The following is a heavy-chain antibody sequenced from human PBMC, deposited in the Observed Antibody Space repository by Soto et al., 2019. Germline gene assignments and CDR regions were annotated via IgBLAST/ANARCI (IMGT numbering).Heavy chain of an antibody. CDR2: ISASGGST. V-gene: IGHV3-23*01. D-gene: IGHD1-26*01. Sequence: EVQLLESGGGLVQPGGSLRLSCAASGFTFSSYAMSWVRPAPGKGLEWVSTISASGGSTYYADSVKGRFTISRDNSKNTLYLQMNSLRAEDTAVCYCAKARWDGYGMDVWGLGTTVTVSS. CDR1: GFTFSSYA. J-gene: IGHJ6*02. CDR3: AKARWDGYGMDV.